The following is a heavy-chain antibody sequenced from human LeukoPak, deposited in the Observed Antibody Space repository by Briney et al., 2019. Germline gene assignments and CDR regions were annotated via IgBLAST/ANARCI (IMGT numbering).Heavy chain of an antibody. CDR3: ARDNYGDYDPFYYYMDV. Sequence: PGGSLRLSCAASGFTFSSYEMNWVRQAPGKGLEWVSYISSSGSTIYYADSVKGRFTISRDNAKNSLYLQMNSLRAEDTALYYCARDNYGDYDPFYYYMDVWGKGTTVTVSS. V-gene: IGHV3-48*03. CDR2: ISSSGSTI. J-gene: IGHJ6*03. CDR1: GFTFSSYE. D-gene: IGHD4-17*01.